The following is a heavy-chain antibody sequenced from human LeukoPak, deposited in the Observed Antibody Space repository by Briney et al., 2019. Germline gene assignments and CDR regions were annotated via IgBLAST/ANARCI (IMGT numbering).Heavy chain of an antibody. V-gene: IGHV4-4*07. CDR3: ARDSAPGVGAGA. CDR1: GGSISSYY. D-gene: IGHD1-26*01. J-gene: IGHJ5*02. Sequence: SETLSLTCTVSGGSISSYYWSWIRQPAGKRLEWIGRIYTSGSTNYNPSLKSRVTMSVDTSKNQLSLKLTSVTAADTAVYYCARDSAPGVGAGAWGQGTLVTVSS. CDR2: IYTSGST.